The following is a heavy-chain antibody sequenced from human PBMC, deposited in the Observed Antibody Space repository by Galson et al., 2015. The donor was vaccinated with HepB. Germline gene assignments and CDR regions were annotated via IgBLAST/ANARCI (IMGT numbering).Heavy chain of an antibody. Sequence: QSGAEVKKPGESLKISCKGSGYSFTSYWIGWVRQMPGKGLEWMGIIYPGDSDTRYSPSFQGQVTISADKSISTAYLQWSSLKASDTAMYYCARLHYDILTGYYGAVDIWGQGTMVTVSS. CDR1: GYSFTSYW. CDR3: ARLHYDILTGYYGAVDI. J-gene: IGHJ3*02. CDR2: IYPGDSDT. V-gene: IGHV5-51*01. D-gene: IGHD3-9*01.